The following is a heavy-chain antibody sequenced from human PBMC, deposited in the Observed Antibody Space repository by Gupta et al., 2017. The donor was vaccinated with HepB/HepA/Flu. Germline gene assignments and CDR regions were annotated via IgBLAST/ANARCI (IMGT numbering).Heavy chain of an antibody. J-gene: IGHJ5*02. Sequence: EVQLVESGGGLVQPGGPLRLSCAATGFNFNNYPMHWVRQAPGKGLEYVSSISPKVDSTHYAMPVAGRVTISSDNSKSTLYLQAGSLSDEDVGVYYCARSPSGWFSLDLWGQGTLVAGSS. D-gene: IGHD6-19*01. CDR3: ARSPSGWFSLDL. CDR1: GFNFNNYP. V-gene: IGHV3-64*01. CDR2: ISPKVDST.